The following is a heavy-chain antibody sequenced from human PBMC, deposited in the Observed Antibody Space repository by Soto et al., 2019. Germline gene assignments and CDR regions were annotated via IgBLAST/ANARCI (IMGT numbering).Heavy chain of an antibody. CDR2: ISSSRATI. CDR3: VRGRSASRMDV. CDR1: GFPLNSFS. J-gene: IGHJ6*01. Sequence: PGGSLRLSCAVSGFPLNSFSMNWVRQAPWKGLEWVSYISSSRATIYYADSVKGRFTISRDDAKNSLYLQMKSLRDDDTAVYYCVRGRSASRMDVLGQGTTVTVCS. V-gene: IGHV3-48*02.